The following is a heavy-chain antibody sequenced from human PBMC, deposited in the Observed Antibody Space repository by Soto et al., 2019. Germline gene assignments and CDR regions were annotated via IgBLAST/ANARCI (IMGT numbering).Heavy chain of an antibody. Sequence: GASVKVSCKSSGSALTVYYIHWVRQAPGPGLEWMGWINPNSGDTNYAQKFQGRVTMTRDTSFSTVYKEISSQRSDDTAVYYYAIRYSYVHFWGQGTLVTVYS. CDR2: INPNSGDT. D-gene: IGHD5-18*01. CDR1: GSALTVYY. CDR3: AIRYSYVHF. J-gene: IGHJ4*02. V-gene: IGHV1-2*02.